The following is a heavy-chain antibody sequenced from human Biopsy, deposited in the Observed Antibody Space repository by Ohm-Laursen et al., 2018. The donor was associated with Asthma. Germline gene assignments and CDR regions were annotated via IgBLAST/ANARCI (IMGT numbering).Heavy chain of an antibody. Sequence: SLRLSCAASGFNLNTYTLSWVRQAPGQGLAWLSTISYDGKFKYFADSVKGRFTISRDNSKNTLYLQMNSLRAEDTAVYYCARDEAVVVPAAIPGNWFDPWGQGTLVTVSS. V-gene: IGHV3-30*04. CDR2: ISYDGKFK. CDR3: ARDEAVVVPAAIPGNWFDP. CDR1: GFNLNTYT. J-gene: IGHJ5*02. D-gene: IGHD2-2*01.